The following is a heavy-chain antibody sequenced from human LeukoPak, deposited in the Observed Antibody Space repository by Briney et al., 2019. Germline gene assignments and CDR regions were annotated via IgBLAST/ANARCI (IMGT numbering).Heavy chain of an antibody. CDR3: ASGSSGWLEPYCFDY. J-gene: IGHJ4*02. V-gene: IGHV4-39*01. CDR1: GGSISSSSYY. Sequence: PSETLSLTCTVSGGSISSSSYYWGWIRRPPGKGLEWIGSIYYSGSTYYNPSLKSRVTISVDTSKNQFSLKLSSVTAADTAVYYCASGSSGWLEPYCFDYWGQGTLVTVSS. CDR2: IYYSGST. D-gene: IGHD6-19*01.